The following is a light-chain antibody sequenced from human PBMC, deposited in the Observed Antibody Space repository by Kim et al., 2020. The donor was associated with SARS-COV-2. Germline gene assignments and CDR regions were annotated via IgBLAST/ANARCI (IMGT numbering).Light chain of an antibody. CDR3: QVWDSSSVEV. Sequence: SYELTQPPSVSVAPGKTARITCGGNNIGSKSVHWYQQKPGQAPVPIIYYDSDRPSGIPERFSGSNSGNTATLTISRVEAGDEADYYCQVWDSSSVEVFGGGTQLTVL. CDR2: YDS. CDR1: NIGSKS. J-gene: IGLJ2*01. V-gene: IGLV3-21*04.